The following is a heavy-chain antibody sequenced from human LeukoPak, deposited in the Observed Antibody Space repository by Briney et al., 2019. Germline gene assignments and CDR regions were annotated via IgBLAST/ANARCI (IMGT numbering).Heavy chain of an antibody. CDR1: GYTFTSYY. Sequence: ASVKVSCKASGYTFTSYYMHWVRQAPGQGLEWMGWINPNSGGTNYAQKFQGRVTMTRDTSISTAYMELSRLRSDDTAVYYCARDRAIDIVVVPAAIPEGMDVWGQGTTVTVSS. D-gene: IGHD2-2*02. CDR2: INPNSGGT. CDR3: ARDRAIDIVVVPAAIPEGMDV. J-gene: IGHJ6*02. V-gene: IGHV1-2*02.